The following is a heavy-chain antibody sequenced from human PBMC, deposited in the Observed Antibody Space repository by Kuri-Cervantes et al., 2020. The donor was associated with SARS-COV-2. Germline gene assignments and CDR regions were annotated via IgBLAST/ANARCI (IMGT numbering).Heavy chain of an antibody. D-gene: IGHD5-18*01. J-gene: IGHJ4*02. V-gene: IGHV3-74*01. Sequence: GESLKISCAASGFTFSGHWIHWVRQAPGKGLVWVSRINPDGSYTNNADSVKGRFTLSRDNAKNTLYLQMNSLKTEDTAVYYCTTGIQLWSGDYWGQGTLVTVSS. CDR2: INPDGSYT. CDR1: GFTFSGHW. CDR3: TTGIQLWSGDY.